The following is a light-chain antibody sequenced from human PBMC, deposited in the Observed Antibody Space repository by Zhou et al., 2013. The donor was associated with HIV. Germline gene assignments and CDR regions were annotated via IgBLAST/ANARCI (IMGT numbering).Light chain of an antibody. CDR1: QGISDR. Sequence: DIQMTQSPSSVSASVGDRVTITCRASQGISDRLAWYQQKPGKAPELLIYSASTLRGGVPSRFSGSGSGTDFTLTINSLQPEDSATYYCRQASSIPHTFGQGTKLEIK. V-gene: IGKV1-12*01. J-gene: IGKJ2*01. CDR3: RQASSIPHT. CDR2: SAS.